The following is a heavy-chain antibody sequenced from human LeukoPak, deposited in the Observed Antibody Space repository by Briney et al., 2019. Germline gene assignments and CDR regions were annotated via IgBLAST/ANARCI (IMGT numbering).Heavy chain of an antibody. J-gene: IGHJ4*02. CDR1: GCTLSSYA. Sequence: SVKVSCKPSGCTLSSYAISWVRQAPGQRLEWMGVIIPIFGTANYAQEFQGRVTITADESTSTAYMELSSLRSEDTAVYYCARDDGAYCGGDCYSGDYWGQGTLVTVSS. CDR3: ARDDGAYCGGDCYSGDY. CDR2: IIPIFGTA. D-gene: IGHD2-21*01. V-gene: IGHV1-69*13.